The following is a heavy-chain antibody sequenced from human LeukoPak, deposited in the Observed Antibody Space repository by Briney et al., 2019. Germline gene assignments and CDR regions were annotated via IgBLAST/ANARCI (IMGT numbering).Heavy chain of an antibody. CDR2: IYYSGST. CDR3: ARHDYNEPDFDY. Sequence: SETLSLTCIVSGGSISGYYWSWIRQPPGKGLEWIAYIYYSGSTNYNPSLKSRVTISVDTSKNQFSLKLSSVTAADTAVYYCARHDYNEPDFDYWGQGTLVTVSS. D-gene: IGHD4-11*01. CDR1: GGSISGYY. J-gene: IGHJ4*02. V-gene: IGHV4-59*08.